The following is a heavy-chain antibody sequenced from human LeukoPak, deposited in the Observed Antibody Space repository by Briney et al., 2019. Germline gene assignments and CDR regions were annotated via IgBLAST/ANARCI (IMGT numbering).Heavy chain of an antibody. CDR1: GGSISSGNYY. D-gene: IGHD1-7*01. CDR2: IYSSGTT. CDR3: ARLYGNFQNYYDY. V-gene: IGHV4-61*02. Sequence: SETLSLTCTVSGGSISSGNYYYSWIRQPAGKGLEWLGRIYSSGTTDYNPSLKSRVTISVDTSKNQFSLKLSSVTAADTAVYYCARLYGNFQNYYDYWGQGTLVTVSS. J-gene: IGHJ4*02.